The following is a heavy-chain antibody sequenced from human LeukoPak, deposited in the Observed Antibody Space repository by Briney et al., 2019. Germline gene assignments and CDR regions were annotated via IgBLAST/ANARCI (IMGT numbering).Heavy chain of an antibody. D-gene: IGHD3-22*01. CDR2: IHYTGST. V-gene: IGHV4-38-2*02. J-gene: IGHJ4*02. CDR1: GYSIRSGYY. Sequence: KPSEALSLTCTVSGYSIRSGYYWGWIRQSPGKGLEWIASIHYTGSTYYNPSLKSRVIVSVDTSKNQFSLKLSSLTAADTAVYYCARGLGWVVVISTVGAEYYFDYWGQGTLVSVSS. CDR3: ARGLGWVVVISTVGAEYYFDY.